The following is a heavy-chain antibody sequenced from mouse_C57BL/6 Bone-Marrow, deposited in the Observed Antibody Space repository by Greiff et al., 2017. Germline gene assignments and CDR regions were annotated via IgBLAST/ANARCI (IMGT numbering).Heavy chain of an antibody. CDR3: AEGPLYAMDY. J-gene: IGHJ4*01. CDR2: IDPSDSYT. Sequence: QAQLQQPGAELVKPGASVKLSCKASGYTFTSYWMQWVKQRPGQGLEWIGEIDPSDSYTNYNQKFKGKATLTVDTSSSTAYMQLSSLTSEDSAVYYCAEGPLYAMDYWGQGTSVTVSS. CDR1: GYTFTSYW. D-gene: IGHD3-3*01. V-gene: IGHV1-50*01.